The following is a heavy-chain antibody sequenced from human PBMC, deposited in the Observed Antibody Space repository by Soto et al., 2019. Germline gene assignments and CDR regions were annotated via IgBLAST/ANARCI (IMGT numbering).Heavy chain of an antibody. D-gene: IGHD3-16*01. CDR2: ITSSDNSI. J-gene: IGHJ4*02. Sequence: GSLRLSCAASGFTLSSYDMHWVRQAPGKGLEWLSSITSSDNSIYHADSVKGRFTTSRDNAKNSLYLQMNSLRAEDTAVYYCASMITPDYWGQGTLVTVSS. V-gene: IGHV3-48*03. CDR1: GFTLSSYD. CDR3: ASMITPDY.